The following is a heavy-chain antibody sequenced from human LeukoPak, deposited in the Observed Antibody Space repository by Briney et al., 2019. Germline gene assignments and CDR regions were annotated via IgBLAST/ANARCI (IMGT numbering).Heavy chain of an antibody. J-gene: IGHJ6*02. CDR1: GYTFTSYY. Sequence: ASVKVSCRASGYTFTSYYMHWVRQAPGQGLEWMGIINPSGGSTSYAQKFQGRVTMTRDTSTSTVYMELSSLRSEDTAVYYCARESYDSGSYGYYYYGMDVWGQGTTVTFSS. D-gene: IGHD1-26*01. CDR3: ARESYDSGSYGYYYYGMDV. CDR2: INPSGGST. V-gene: IGHV1-46*01.